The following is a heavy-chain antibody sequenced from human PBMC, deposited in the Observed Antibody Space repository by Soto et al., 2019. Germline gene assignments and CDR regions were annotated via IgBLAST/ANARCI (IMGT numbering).Heavy chain of an antibody. CDR3: ELNYCSGGSCYLTFDS. CDR1: GGTFSSYT. V-gene: IGHV1-69*02. J-gene: IGHJ4*02. CDR2: IIPILGIA. D-gene: IGHD2-15*01. Sequence: QVQLVQSGAEVKKPGSSVKVSCKASGGTFSSYTISWVRQAPGQGLEWMGRIIPILGIANYAQKCQGRVKITXXKXTXXAYMELSSLRSEDTAVYYCELNYCSGGSCYLTFDSWGQGTLVTVSS.